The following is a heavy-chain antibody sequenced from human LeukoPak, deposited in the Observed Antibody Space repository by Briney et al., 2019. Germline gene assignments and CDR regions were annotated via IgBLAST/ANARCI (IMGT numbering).Heavy chain of an antibody. Sequence: PGGSLRLSCAASGFTFSSYGMSWVRQAPGKGLEWVSAISGSGGSTYYADSVKGRFTISRDNAKNSLYLQMNSLRAEDTALYYCARDDYYGSGSYAPFDIWGQGTMVTVSS. CDR1: GFTFSSYG. CDR2: ISGSGGST. J-gene: IGHJ3*02. D-gene: IGHD3-10*01. CDR3: ARDDYYGSGSYAPFDI. V-gene: IGHV3-23*01.